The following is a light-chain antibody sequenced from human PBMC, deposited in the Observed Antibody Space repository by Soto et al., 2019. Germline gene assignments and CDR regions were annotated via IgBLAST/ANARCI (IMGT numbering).Light chain of an antibody. CDR3: QQYNSYS. Sequence: DIQMSQAPSTLPASLGDVVTITSRASQSISNWLPWYQQKPRTAPNVLIYHASNLQSGVPSRFSASGSGTEFTLTLRSLQPDDFATYYCQQYNSYSFGQGTKVDIK. CDR2: HAS. CDR1: QSISNW. J-gene: IGKJ1*01. V-gene: IGKV1-5*01.